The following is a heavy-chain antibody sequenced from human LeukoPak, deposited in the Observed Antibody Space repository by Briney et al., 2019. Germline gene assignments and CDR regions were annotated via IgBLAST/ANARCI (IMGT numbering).Heavy chain of an antibody. CDR3: ARGGPAGYYYYGMDV. J-gene: IGHJ6*02. CDR1: GFTFSSYS. V-gene: IGHV3-66*01. CDR2: IYSGGST. Sequence: GGSLRLSCAASGFTFSSYSMSWVRQAPGKGLEWVSVIYSGGSTYYADSVKGRFTISRDNSKNTLYLQMNSLRAEDTAVYYCARGGPAGYYYYGMDVWGQGTTVTVSS.